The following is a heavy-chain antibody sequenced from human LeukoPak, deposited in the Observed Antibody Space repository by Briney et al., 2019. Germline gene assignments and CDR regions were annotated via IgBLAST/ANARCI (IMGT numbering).Heavy chain of an antibody. J-gene: IGHJ4*02. CDR3: ARRAYGDDSFDY. V-gene: IGHV3-48*02. Sequence: GRSLRLSCAASGFTFRSYSMNWVRQAPGKGLEWVSYITSGSSPIYYADSVKGRFTISRDNAKNSLYLQMNSLRDEDTAVYYCARRAYGDDSFDYWGQGTLVTVSS. CDR1: GFTFRSYS. CDR2: ITSGSSPI. D-gene: IGHD4-17*01.